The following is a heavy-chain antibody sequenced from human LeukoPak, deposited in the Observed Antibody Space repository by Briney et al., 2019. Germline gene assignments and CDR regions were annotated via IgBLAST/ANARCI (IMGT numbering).Heavy chain of an antibody. CDR3: ARVVYYYDSSGYSDKKYYFDY. V-gene: IGHV1-8*03. CDR2: MNPNSGNT. CDR1: GYTFTSYD. D-gene: IGHD3-22*01. J-gene: IGHJ4*02. Sequence: ASVKVSCKASGYTFTSYDINWVRQATGQGLEWMGWMNPNSGNTGYAQKFQGRVTITRNTSISTAYMELSSLRSDDTAVYYCARVVYYYDSSGYSDKKYYFDYWGQGTLVTVSS.